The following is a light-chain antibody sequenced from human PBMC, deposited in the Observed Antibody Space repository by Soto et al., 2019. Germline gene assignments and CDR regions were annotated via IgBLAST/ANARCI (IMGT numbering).Light chain of an antibody. Sequence: EIVLTQSPGTLSVSPGQRATLSCRASQTISSNDLAWYQQKPGQAPSLLIYGASDRATGIPDRFSGSGSGTDFTLTISRLEPADSAIYYCQQYVSCTFSQGTKVDIK. CDR2: GAS. J-gene: IGKJ1*01. CDR3: QQYVSCT. CDR1: QTISSND. V-gene: IGKV3-20*01.